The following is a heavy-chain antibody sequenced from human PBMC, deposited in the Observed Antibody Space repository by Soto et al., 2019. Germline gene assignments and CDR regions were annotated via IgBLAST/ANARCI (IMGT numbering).Heavy chain of an antibody. J-gene: IGHJ4*02. V-gene: IGHV3-7*01. CDR1: GFTFSTFW. D-gene: IGHD3-22*01. Sequence: PGGSLRLSCAASGFTFSTFWMSWVRQAPGKGLEWVASIRQGGSERYYVDSVKGRFTISRDNAKNSLYLQMNSLRAEDTAVYYCARMWLFNPFDYWGQGTLVTVSS. CDR3: ARMWLFNPFDY. CDR2: IRQGGSER.